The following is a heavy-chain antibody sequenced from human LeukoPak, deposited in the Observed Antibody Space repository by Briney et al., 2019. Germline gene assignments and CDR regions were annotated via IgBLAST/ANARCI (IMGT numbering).Heavy chain of an antibody. J-gene: IGHJ4*02. CDR2: INPNSGGT. D-gene: IGHD5-12*01. CDR3: ARGGYSGYDFSDY. V-gene: IGHV1-2*06. CDR1: GYTLTGYY. Sequence: ASVKVSCKASGYTLTGYYMHWVRQAPGRGLEWMGRINPNSGGTNYAQKFQGRVTMTRDTSISTAYMELSRLRSDDTAVYYCARGGYSGYDFSDYWGQGTLVTVSS.